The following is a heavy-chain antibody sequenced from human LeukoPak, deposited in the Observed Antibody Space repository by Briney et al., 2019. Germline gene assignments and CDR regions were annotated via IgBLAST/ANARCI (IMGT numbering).Heavy chain of an antibody. J-gene: IGHJ4*02. V-gene: IGHV1-8*01. CDR3: ARGPPNWGYDY. D-gene: IGHD7-27*01. Sequence: ASVKVSCKASGYTFTSYDFNWVRQATGQRPEWMGWMSPNSGDTGYAQKFQDRVTMTRNTSISTAYMELSSLRSDDTAAYYCARGPPNWGYDYWGPGTLVTVSS. CDR1: GYTFTSYD. CDR2: MSPNSGDT.